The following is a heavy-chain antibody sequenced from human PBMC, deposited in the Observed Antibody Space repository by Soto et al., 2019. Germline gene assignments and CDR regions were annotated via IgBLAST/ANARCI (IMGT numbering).Heavy chain of an antibody. CDR3: ARGPFCCGDCYFGV. Sequence: QVLLQEPGPRLVKPSETLSLTCTVAGGSITNFYWSWVRQPAGKGLEWIGRIYSSGTTNYNPSLKSRVTMSVDTSTDQFSLKLTSVTATDTAVYFCARGPFCCGDCYFGVWGQGTQVTVSS. J-gene: IGHJ1*01. V-gene: IGHV4-4*07. CDR1: GGSITNFY. CDR2: IYSSGTT. D-gene: IGHD2-21*02.